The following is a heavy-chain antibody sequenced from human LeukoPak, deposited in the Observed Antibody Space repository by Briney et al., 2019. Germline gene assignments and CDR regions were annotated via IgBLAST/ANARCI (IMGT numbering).Heavy chain of an antibody. CDR3: VVGSGYFFDY. Sequence: PSETLSLTCTVSGGSISSYYWSWIRQPAGKGLEWIGRIYTSGSTNYNPSLKSRVTISVDKSKNQFSLKLGSVTAADTAVYYCVVGSGYFFDYWGQGTLVTVSS. D-gene: IGHD3-22*01. CDR2: IYTSGST. CDR1: GGSISSYY. J-gene: IGHJ4*02. V-gene: IGHV4-4*07.